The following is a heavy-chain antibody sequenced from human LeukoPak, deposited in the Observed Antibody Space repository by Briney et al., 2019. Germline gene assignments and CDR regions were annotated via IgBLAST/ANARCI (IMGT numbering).Heavy chain of an antibody. D-gene: IGHD3-10*01. CDR1: GFTFSSYA. CDR2: ISGSGGST. CDR3: GKGALWFGELRLDY. Sequence: GGSLRLSCAASGFTFSSYAMRWVRQAPGKGLEWVSAISGSGGSTYYADSVKGRFTISRDNSKNTLYLQMSRLRAEDTAVYYCGKGALWFGELRLDYWGQGTLVTVSS. J-gene: IGHJ4*02. V-gene: IGHV3-23*01.